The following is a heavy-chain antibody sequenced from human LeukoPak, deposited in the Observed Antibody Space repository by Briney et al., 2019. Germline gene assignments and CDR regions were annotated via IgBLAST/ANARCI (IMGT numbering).Heavy chain of an antibody. J-gene: IGHJ6*02. CDR1: GFTFSGYW. D-gene: IGHD4-17*01. CDR2: INFDARSI. Sequence: PGGSLRLSCAASGFTFSGYWMHWLRQAPGKGLVWVSRINFDARSISYADSVRGRFTISRDNAKNMLYLQMSSLRAEDTGIYYCARGNHNYGDYYGLDVWGQGTTVTVS. V-gene: IGHV3-74*01. CDR3: ARGNHNYGDYYGLDV.